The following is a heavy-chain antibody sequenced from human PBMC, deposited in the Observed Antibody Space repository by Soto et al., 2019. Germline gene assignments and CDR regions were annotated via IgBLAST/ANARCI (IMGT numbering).Heavy chain of an antibody. Sequence: NPSEALSLTCAVYGGSFSCYYWSWIRQPPGKGLEWIGEINHSGSTNYNPSLKSRVTISVDTSKNQFSLKLSTVTAADTAVYYCACDNIVVVPAAMRWFDPWGQGTLVTVSS. CDR2: INHSGST. D-gene: IGHD2-2*01. J-gene: IGHJ5*02. V-gene: IGHV4-34*01. CDR3: ACDNIVVVPAAMRWFDP. CDR1: GGSFSCYY.